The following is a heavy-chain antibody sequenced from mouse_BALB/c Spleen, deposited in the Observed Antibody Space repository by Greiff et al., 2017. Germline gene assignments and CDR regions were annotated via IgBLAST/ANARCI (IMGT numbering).Heavy chain of an antibody. Sequence: QVQLKQSGPQLVRPGASVKISCKASGYSFTSYWMHWVKQRPGQGLEWIGMIDPSDSETRLNQKFKDKATLTVDKSSSTAYMQLSSPTSEDSAVYYCARYYGSSYWYFDVWGAGTTVTVAS. V-gene: IGHV1S126*01. CDR2: IDPSDSET. CDR3: ARYYGSSYWYFDV. J-gene: IGHJ1*01. CDR1: GYSFTSYW. D-gene: IGHD1-1*01.